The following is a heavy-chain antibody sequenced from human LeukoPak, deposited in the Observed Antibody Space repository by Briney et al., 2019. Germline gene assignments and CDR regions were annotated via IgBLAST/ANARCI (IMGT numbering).Heavy chain of an antibody. D-gene: IGHD1-7*01. V-gene: IGHV1-2*03. CDR2: INPNSGGT. J-gene: IGHJ6*03. CDR1: GYAFTGYY. CDR3: ARGRELVRYYYFYMDV. Sequence: LGASVKVSCKASGYAFTGYYIHWVRQAPGQGLEWMGWINPNSGGTNLAQKFQGRVTMTRDTSITTAYMELRRLRSDDTAVYFCARGRELVRYYYFYMDVWGKGATVTVSS.